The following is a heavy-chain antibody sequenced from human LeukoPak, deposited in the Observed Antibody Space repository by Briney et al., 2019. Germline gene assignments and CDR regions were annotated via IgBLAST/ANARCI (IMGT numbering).Heavy chain of an antibody. V-gene: IGHV3-23*01. CDR1: GFTFSSYA. J-gene: IGHJ4*02. CDR2: ISGSGGST. Sequence: GGSLXLSCAASGFTFSSYAMSWVRQAPGKGLEWVSAISGSGGSTYYADSVKGRFTISRDNAKNSLYLQMNSLRAEDTAVYYCARDSGYCSSTGCYVHYFDYWGQGTLVTVSS. CDR3: ARDSGYCSSTGCYVHYFDY. D-gene: IGHD2-2*01.